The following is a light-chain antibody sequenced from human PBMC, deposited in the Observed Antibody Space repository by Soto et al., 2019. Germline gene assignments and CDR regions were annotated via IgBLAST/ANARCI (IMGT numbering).Light chain of an antibody. CDR2: GAS. J-gene: IGKJ2*01. CDR1: QSVSSNY. CDR3: QQSDRFPYT. V-gene: IGKV3-20*01. Sequence: EIMMTQSPGTLTLSAGERATLSCRASQSVSSNYLAWYQQKPGQAPRLLIYGASSRATGIPDRFSGSGSGTDFTLTITGLEPEESAVYYCQQSDRFPYTFGQGTKLEIK.